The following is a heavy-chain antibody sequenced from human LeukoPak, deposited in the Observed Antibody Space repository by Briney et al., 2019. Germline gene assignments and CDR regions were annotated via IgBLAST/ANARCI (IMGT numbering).Heavy chain of an antibody. CDR2: ISWNSGSI. Sequence: GRSLRLSCAASGFTFDDYAMHWVRQAPGKGLEWVSGISWNSGSIGYADSVKGRFTISRDNAKNSLYMQMNSLRAEDTALYYCARTHYDDGSAYRSLDYWGQGTLVTVSS. J-gene: IGHJ4*02. D-gene: IGHD3-22*01. V-gene: IGHV3-9*01. CDR3: ARTHYDDGSAYRSLDY. CDR1: GFTFDDYA.